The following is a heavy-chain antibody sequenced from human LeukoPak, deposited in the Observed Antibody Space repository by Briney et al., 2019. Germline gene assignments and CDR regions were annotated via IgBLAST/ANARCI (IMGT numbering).Heavy chain of an antibody. Sequence: SETLSLTCTVSGGSISSYYWSWIRQPPGKGLEWIGYIYYSGSTNYNPSLKSRVTISVDTSKNQFSLKLSSVTAADTAVYYCASMAVAGHTVYNWFDPWGQGTLVTVSS. CDR2: IYYSGST. D-gene: IGHD6-19*01. J-gene: IGHJ5*02. V-gene: IGHV4-59*01. CDR1: GGSISSYY. CDR3: ASMAVAGHTVYNWFDP.